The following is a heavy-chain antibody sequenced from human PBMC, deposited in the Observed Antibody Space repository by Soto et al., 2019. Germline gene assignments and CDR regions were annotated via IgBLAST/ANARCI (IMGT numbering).Heavy chain of an antibody. J-gene: IGHJ6*02. CDR2: IIPIFGTA. Sequence: QVQLVQSGAEVKKPGSSVKVSCKASGGTFSSYAISWVRQAPGQGLEWMGGIIPIFGTANYAQKFQGRVTITADESTSPAYMELSSLRSEDTAVYYCARAGIVATIVHYYYYGMDVWGQGNTVTVSS. CDR3: ARAGIVATIVHYYYYGMDV. D-gene: IGHD5-12*01. CDR1: GGTFSSYA. V-gene: IGHV1-69*12.